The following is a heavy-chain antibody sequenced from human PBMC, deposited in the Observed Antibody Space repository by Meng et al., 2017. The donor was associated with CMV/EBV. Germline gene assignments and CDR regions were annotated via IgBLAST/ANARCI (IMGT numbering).Heavy chain of an antibody. CDR2: INHSGST. Sequence: SETLSLTCAVYGGSFSGYYWSWIRQPPGKGLEWIGEINHSGSTNYNPSLKSRVTISIDTSKNQFSLNLNSVTAADTAVYYCARGVDYGGNSDYWGQGTLGTVSS. V-gene: IGHV4-34*01. J-gene: IGHJ4*02. D-gene: IGHD4-23*01. CDR3: ARGVDYGGNSDY. CDR1: GGSFSGYY.